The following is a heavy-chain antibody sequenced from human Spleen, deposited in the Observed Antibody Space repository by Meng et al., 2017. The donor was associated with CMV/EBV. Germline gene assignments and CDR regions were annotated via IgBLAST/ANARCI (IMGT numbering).Heavy chain of an antibody. CDR2: INHSGST. D-gene: IGHD1-26*01. CDR3: ARGRLVGATYYYYGMDV. Sequence: GSFSGYYWSWIRQPPGKGLEWIGEINHSGSTNYNPSLKSRVTISVDTSKNQFSLKLSSVTAADTAVYYCARGRLVGATYYYYGMDVWGQGTTVTVSS. CDR1: GSFSGYY. V-gene: IGHV4-34*01. J-gene: IGHJ6*02.